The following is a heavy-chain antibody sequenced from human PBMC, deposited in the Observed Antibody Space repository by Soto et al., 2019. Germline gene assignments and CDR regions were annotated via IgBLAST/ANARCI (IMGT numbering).Heavy chain of an antibody. J-gene: IGHJ4*02. CDR1: GYTFTSYD. CDR3: ARVYCSGGGCYVIDY. D-gene: IGHD2-15*01. Sequence: ASVKVSCKASGYTFTSYDINWVRQATGQGLEWMGWMNPNSGNTGYAQKFQGRVTMTTDTSTSTAYMELRSLRSDDTAVYYCARVYCSGGGCYVIDYWGQGTLVIVSS. V-gene: IGHV1-8*01. CDR2: MNPNSGNT.